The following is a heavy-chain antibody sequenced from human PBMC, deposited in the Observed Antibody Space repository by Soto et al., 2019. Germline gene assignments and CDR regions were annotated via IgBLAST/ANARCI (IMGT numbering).Heavy chain of an antibody. V-gene: IGHV3-23*01. J-gene: IGHJ5*02. CDR2: ISGSGGST. D-gene: IGHD6-13*01. CDR3: AKGPHRSSWRNWFAP. Sequence: GGSLRLSCAASGFTFSSYAMSWVRQAPGKGLEWVSAISGSGGSTYYADSVKGRFTISRDNSKNTLYLQMNSLRAEDTAVYYWAKGPHRSSWRNWFAPGGKGTLVTVSS. CDR1: GFTFSSYA.